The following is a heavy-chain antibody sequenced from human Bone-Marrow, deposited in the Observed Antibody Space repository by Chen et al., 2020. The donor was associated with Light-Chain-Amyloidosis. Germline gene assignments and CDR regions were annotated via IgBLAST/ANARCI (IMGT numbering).Heavy chain of an antibody. J-gene: IGHJ4*02. Sequence: VNLVESGGGVVQPGGSLRLSCAASGFTFDDFVMSWVRQVPGKGLEWVSGINWNGGSTGYVASVKGRFTVSRDNAKNSLYLEMNSLRAEDTALYYCVRGTVTTRYFDYWGQGILVTVSS. V-gene: IGHV3-20*04. CDR1: GFTFDDFV. D-gene: IGHD4-17*01. CDR3: VRGTVTTRYFDY. CDR2: INWNGGST.